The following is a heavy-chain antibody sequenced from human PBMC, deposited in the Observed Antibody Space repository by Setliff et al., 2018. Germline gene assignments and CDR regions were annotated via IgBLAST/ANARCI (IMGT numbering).Heavy chain of an antibody. J-gene: IGHJ6*02. Sequence: ASETLSLTCTVSGASIGSGSHYWSWIRQPAGRGLEWIGRIYTSGTTNYSPSLKSRVSISSDTSKNVISLKLNSVTAADTAVYFCAREYVVISFVRNTHSHYGMDVWGRGTTVTSP. CDR1: GASIGSGSHY. CDR3: AREYVVISFVRNTHSHYGMDV. V-gene: IGHV4-61*02. CDR2: IYTSGTT. D-gene: IGHD2-21*01.